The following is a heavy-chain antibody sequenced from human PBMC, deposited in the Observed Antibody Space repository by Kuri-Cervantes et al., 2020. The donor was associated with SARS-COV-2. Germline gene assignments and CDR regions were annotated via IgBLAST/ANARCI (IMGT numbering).Heavy chain of an antibody. D-gene: IGHD5-18*01. Sequence: SVKVSCKAFGYTFNIYDINWVRQAPGQGLEWMGGIIPIFGTANYAQKFQGRVTMTRDTSTSTVYMELSSLRSEDTAVYYCARGVQLWFQGNYYYYYMDVWGKGTTVTVSS. V-gene: IGHV1-69*05. CDR2: IIPIFGTA. J-gene: IGHJ6*03. CDR1: GYTFNIYD. CDR3: ARGVQLWFQGNYYYYYMDV.